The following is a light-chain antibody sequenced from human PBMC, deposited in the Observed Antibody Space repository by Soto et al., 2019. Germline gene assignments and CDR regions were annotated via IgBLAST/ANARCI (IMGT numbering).Light chain of an antibody. CDR3: QQYNNWPPMYT. CDR2: GAS. J-gene: IGKJ2*01. V-gene: IGKV3-15*01. Sequence: EIVMTQSPATLSVSPGERATLSCRASQSVSSNLACYQQKPGQAPRLLIYGASTRATGIPATFSGSGSGTEFTLTISSLQSDDIAVYYCQQYNNWPPMYTFGQGTKLEIK. CDR1: QSVSSN.